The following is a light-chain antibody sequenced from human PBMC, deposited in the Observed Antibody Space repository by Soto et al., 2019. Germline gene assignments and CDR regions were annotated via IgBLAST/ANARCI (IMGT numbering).Light chain of an antibody. CDR1: QSCSSN. CDR2: GAS. V-gene: IGKV3-15*01. J-gene: IGKJ5*01. Sequence: EIVLTQSPATLSVSPGERATLSCRASQSCSSNLAWYQQKPGRAPRLLMHGASTRATGVPARFSGSGSGTEFTLTISSLQSEDFAVYYCQQYNKWPITFGQGTRLDI. CDR3: QQYNKWPIT.